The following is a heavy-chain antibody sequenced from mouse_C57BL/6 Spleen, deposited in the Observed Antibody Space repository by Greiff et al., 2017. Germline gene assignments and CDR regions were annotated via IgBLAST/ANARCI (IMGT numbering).Heavy chain of an antibody. Sequence: QVQLQQPGAELVRPGSSVKLSCKASGYTFTSYWMDRVKQRPGQGLEWIGNIYPSDSETHYNQKFKDKATLTVDKSSSTAYMQLSSLTSEDSAVYYCARSGNYYGSSYGYWGQGTTLTVSS. CDR2: IYPSDSET. CDR1: GYTFTSYW. CDR3: ARSGNYYGSSYGY. V-gene: IGHV1-61*01. J-gene: IGHJ2*01. D-gene: IGHD1-1*01.